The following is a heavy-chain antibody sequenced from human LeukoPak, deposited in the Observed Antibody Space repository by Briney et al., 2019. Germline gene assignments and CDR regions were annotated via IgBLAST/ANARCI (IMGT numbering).Heavy chain of an antibody. CDR3: ARKGKYSSSWYAAYSQR. V-gene: IGHV4-34*01. CDR1: GGSFSGYY. D-gene: IGHD6-13*01. CDR2: INHSGST. Sequence: SETLSLTCAVYGGSFSGYYWSWIRQPPGKGLEWIGEINHSGSTNYNPSLKSRVTISVDTSKNQFSLKLSSVTAADTAVYYCARKGKYSSSWYAAYSQRWGQGTLVTVSS. J-gene: IGHJ1*01.